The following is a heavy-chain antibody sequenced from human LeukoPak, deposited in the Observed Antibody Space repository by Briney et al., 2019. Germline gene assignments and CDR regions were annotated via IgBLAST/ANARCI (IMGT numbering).Heavy chain of an antibody. Sequence: SETLSLTCAVYGGSFSGYYWSWSRQLPGKGLEWIGEINHSGSTNYNPSLKSRVTISVDTSKNQFSLKLSSVTAADTAVYYCARGKFVVVTNWFDPWGQGTLVTVSS. D-gene: IGHD2-21*02. CDR2: INHSGST. CDR3: ARGKFVVVTNWFDP. J-gene: IGHJ5*02. V-gene: IGHV4-34*01. CDR1: GGSFSGYY.